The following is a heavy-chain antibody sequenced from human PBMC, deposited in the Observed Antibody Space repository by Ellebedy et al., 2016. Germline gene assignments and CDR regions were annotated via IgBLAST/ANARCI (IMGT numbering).Heavy chain of an antibody. Sequence: SETLSLXXTVSGYSISSGYYWGWIRQPPGKGLEWIGSIYHSGSTYYNPSLKSRVTISVDTSKNQFSLKLSSVTAADTAVYYCARAILDYGDASFDYWGQGTLVTVSS. D-gene: IGHD4-17*01. J-gene: IGHJ4*02. CDR1: GYSISSGYY. CDR2: IYHSGST. CDR3: ARAILDYGDASFDY. V-gene: IGHV4-38-2*02.